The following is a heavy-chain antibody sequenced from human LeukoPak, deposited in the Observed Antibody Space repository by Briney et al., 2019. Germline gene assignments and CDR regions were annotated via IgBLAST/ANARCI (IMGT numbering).Heavy chain of an antibody. V-gene: IGHV4-34*01. CDR3: ARGRGEYCSSTSCSSLDY. Sequence: PSETLSLTCAVYGGSFSGYYWSWIRQPPGKGLEWIGEINHSGSTNYNPPLKSRVTISVDTSKNQFSLKLSSVTAADTAVYYCARGRGEYCSSTSCSSLDYWGQGTLVTVSS. D-gene: IGHD2-2*01. CDR1: GGSFSGYY. J-gene: IGHJ4*02. CDR2: INHSGST.